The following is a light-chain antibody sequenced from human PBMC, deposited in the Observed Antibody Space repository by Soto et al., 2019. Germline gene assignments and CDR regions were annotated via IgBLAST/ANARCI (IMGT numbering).Light chain of an antibody. Sequence: EIVLTQSPGTLSLSPGERATLSCRASESVRSNYLAWYQQQPGQAPRLLIFGASSRATGIPDRFTGSGSGKDFSLTISRLEPEDSAVYFCRHYGYAADTLGQGPSWRSN. V-gene: IGKV3-20*01. CDR2: GAS. CDR1: ESVRSNY. CDR3: RHYGYAADT. J-gene: IGKJ2*01.